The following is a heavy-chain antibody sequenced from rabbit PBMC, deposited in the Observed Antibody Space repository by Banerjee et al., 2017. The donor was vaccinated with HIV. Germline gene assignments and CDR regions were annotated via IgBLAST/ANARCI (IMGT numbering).Heavy chain of an antibody. CDR2: IAAGNGRT. Sequence: EESGGGLVQPEGSLTLTCTASGFSFSSSYWIWWVRQAPGKGLELIGTIAAGNGRTYYASWVNGRFTVSSDNAQNTVDLQLNSLTVADTATYFCARGSSGYYGTNLWGQGTLVTVS. CDR3: ARGSSGYYGTNL. V-gene: IGHV1S45*01. CDR1: GFSFSSSYW. J-gene: IGHJ4*01. D-gene: IGHD1-1*01.